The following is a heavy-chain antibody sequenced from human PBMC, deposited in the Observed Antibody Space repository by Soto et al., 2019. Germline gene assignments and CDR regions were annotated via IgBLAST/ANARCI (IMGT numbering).Heavy chain of an antibody. J-gene: IGHJ3*02. CDR3: ARTYSSGWLSI. CDR1: GGSFSGYY. D-gene: IGHD6-19*01. CDR2: INHSGST. Sequence: SETLSLTCAVYGGSFSGYYWSWIRQPPGKGLEWIGEINHSGSTNYNPSLKSRVTISVDTSKNQFSLKLSSVTAADTAVYYCARTYSSGWLSIWGQGTMVTVSS. V-gene: IGHV4-34*01.